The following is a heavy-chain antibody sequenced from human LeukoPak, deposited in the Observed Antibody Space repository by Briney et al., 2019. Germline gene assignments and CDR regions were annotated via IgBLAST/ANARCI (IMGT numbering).Heavy chain of an antibody. V-gene: IGHV1-8*03. CDR3: ARGRSGTHLLAEFDY. J-gene: IGHJ4*02. CDR1: GYTFTRYD. CDR2: INPNSGST. Sequence: ASVKVSCKASGYTFTRYDIHWVRQANGRGLEWMGWINPNSGSTGYSQKFRRRVTFTTDTSISAAYLELSSLKSEDTALYYCARGRSGTHLLAEFDYWGQGTLVIASS. D-gene: IGHD1-26*01.